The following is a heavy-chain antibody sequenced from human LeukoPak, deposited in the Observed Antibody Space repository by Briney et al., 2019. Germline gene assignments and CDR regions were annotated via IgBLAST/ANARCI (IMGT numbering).Heavy chain of an antibody. CDR1: GYTFTSYA. CDR2: INAGNGNT. CDR3: ASGYCSSTSCYD. J-gene: IGHJ4*02. V-gene: IGHV1-3*01. D-gene: IGHD2-2*03. Sequence: ASVKVSCKASGYTFTSYAMHWVRQAPGQRLEWMGWINAGNGNTKYSQKFQGRVTITRDTSASTAYMELSSLRSEDTAVYYCASGYCSSTSCYDWGQGTLVTVSS.